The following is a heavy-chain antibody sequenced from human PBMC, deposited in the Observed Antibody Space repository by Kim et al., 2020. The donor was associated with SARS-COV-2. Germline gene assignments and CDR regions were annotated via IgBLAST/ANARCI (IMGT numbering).Heavy chain of an antibody. V-gene: IGHV3-7*01. CDR2: IKQDGSEK. Sequence: GGSLRLSCAASGFTFSSYWMSWVRQAPGKGLEWVANIKQDGSEKYYVDSVKGRFTISRDNAKNSLYLQINSLRAEDTAVYYCARAIVLEWLLYYFDYWGQGTLVTVSS. J-gene: IGHJ4*02. CDR3: ARAIVLEWLLYYFDY. CDR1: GFTFSSYW. D-gene: IGHD3-3*01.